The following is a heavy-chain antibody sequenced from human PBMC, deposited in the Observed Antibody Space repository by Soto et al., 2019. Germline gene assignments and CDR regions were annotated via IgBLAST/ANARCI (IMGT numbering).Heavy chain of an antibody. D-gene: IGHD6-13*01. J-gene: IGHJ4*02. CDR1: GVSISSNY. CDR3: ARCRRGSVAGYTLDN. CDR2: VYNSGST. V-gene: IGHV4-59*01. Sequence: PSETLSLTCTVSGVSISSNYWTWIRQPPGKGLEWIGYVYNSGSTNYNPSLKSRVTMSEDTSKNQFSLKGKSMTAADTAVYYCARCRRGSVAGYTLDNWGQGILVTVSS.